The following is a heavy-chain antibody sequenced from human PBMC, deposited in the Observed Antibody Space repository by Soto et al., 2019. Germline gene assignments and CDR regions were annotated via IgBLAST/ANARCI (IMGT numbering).Heavy chain of an antibody. J-gene: IGHJ4*02. CDR1: GGSISSSSYY. Sequence: SETLSLTCTVSGGSISSSSYYWGWIRQPPGKGQEWIGSIYYSGSTYYNTSLKSRVTISVDTSKNQFSLKLSSVTAADTAVYYCARHEGGYETYFDYWGQGTLVTVSS. CDR3: ARHEGGYETYFDY. CDR2: IYYSGST. V-gene: IGHV4-39*01. D-gene: IGHD5-12*01.